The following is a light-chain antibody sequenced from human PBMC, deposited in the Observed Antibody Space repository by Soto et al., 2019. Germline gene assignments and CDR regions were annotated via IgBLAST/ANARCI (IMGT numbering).Light chain of an antibody. CDR2: GAS. CDR1: QSVSSN. V-gene: IGKV3-15*01. CDR3: QQLNSYPLT. Sequence: IVMTQSPATLSVSPGERATPSCRASQSVSSNLAWYQQKPGQAPRLLIYGASTRATGVSARFSGSGSGTEFTLTISSLQPEDFATYYCQQLNSYPLTFGPGTKVDIK. J-gene: IGKJ3*01.